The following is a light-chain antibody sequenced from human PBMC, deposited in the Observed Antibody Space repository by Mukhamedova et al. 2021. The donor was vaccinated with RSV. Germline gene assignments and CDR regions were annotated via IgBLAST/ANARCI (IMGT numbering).Light chain of an antibody. Sequence: TGTSSDVGSYNLVSWYQQHPGKAPKLMIYEGSKRPSGVSNRFSGSKSGNTASLTISGLQAEDEADYYCCSYAGSSTYVVFGGGT. CDR1: SSDVGSYNL. CDR3: CSYAGSSTYVV. V-gene: IGLV2-23*01. CDR2: EGS. J-gene: IGLJ2*01.